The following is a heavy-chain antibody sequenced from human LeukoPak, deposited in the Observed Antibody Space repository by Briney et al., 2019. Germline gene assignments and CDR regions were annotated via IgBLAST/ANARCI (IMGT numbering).Heavy chain of an antibody. CDR2: IDPSDSYT. CDR1: GYSFTSYW. J-gene: IGHJ4*02. Sequence: GESLRISCKGSGYSFTSYWISWVRQMPGKGLEWMGRIDPSDSYTNYSPSFQGHVTISADKSISTAYLQWSSLKASDTAMCCCARREIYCSSNSCYYYFDYWGQGTLVTVSS. V-gene: IGHV5-10-1*01. D-gene: IGHD2-2*01. CDR3: ARREIYCSSNSCYYYFDY.